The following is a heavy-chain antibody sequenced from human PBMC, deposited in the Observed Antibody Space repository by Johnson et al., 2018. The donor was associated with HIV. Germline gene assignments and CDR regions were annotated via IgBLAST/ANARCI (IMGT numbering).Heavy chain of an antibody. D-gene: IGHD5-12*01. CDR3: ARDQSGYDSVTAAFDI. J-gene: IGHJ3*02. Sequence: VQLVESGGGLVQPGGSLRLSCAASRFTFSSYAMSWVRQAPGTGLEWVSAISTSGSTINYADSVKGRFTISRDSSKNTLYLEMNSLRAEDTAVYYCARDQSGYDSVTAAFDIWGQGTMVTVSS. V-gene: IGHV3-23*04. CDR2: ISTSGSTI. CDR1: RFTFSSYA.